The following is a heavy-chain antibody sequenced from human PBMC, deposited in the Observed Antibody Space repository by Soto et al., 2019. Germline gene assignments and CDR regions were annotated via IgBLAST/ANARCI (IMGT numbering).Heavy chain of an antibody. Sequence: EVQLVESGGGLVQPGRSLRLSCAASGFTFDDYAMHWVRQAPGKGLAWVSGISWNSGSIGYADSVQGRFTISRDNAKNSLYLPMNILRAEDTALYYCAKELGYCTNGVCSYYFDYWGQGTLVTVSS. D-gene: IGHD2-8*01. CDR2: ISWNSGSI. CDR3: AKELGYCTNGVCSYYFDY. CDR1: GFTFDDYA. V-gene: IGHV3-9*01. J-gene: IGHJ4*02.